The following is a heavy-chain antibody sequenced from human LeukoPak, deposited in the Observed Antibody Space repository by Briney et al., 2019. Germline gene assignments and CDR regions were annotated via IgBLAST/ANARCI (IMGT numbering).Heavy chain of an antibody. CDR1: GFTFSSYE. V-gene: IGHV3-48*03. CDR3: ARSPDFWSGYHDI. J-gene: IGHJ3*02. D-gene: IGHD3-3*01. Sequence: GGSLRLSCAASGFTFSSYEMNWVRQAPGKGLEWVSYISSSGSTIYYADSVKGRFTISRDNAKNSLYLQMNSLRAEDTAVYYCARSPDFWSGYHDIWGQGTMVTISS. CDR2: ISSSGSTI.